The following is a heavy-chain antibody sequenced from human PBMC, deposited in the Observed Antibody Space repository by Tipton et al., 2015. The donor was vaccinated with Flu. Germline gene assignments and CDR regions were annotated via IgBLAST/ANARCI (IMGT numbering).Heavy chain of an antibody. D-gene: IGHD3-22*01. CDR2: ISYSGST. Sequence: TLSLTCSVSGGSISSYYWSWIRQSPGKGLEWIGYISYSGSTNYNPSLKSRVTISVDTSKNQFSLKLSSVTAADTAVYYCARDYYDSSGYYYQDWGQGTLVTVSS. CDR3: ARDYYDSSGYYYQD. CDR1: GGSISSYY. J-gene: IGHJ4*02. V-gene: IGHV4-59*01.